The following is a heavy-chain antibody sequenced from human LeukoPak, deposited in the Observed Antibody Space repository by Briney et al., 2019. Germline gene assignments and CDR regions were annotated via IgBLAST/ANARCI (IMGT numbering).Heavy chain of an antibody. CDR2: IYYSGRT. Sequence: SETLSLTCTVSGGSISSYYRSWIRQPPGKGLEWIGYIYYSGRTNYNPSLKSRVTISVDTSKNQFSLKLSSVTAADTAVYYCARAYGSGTIIDYWGQGTLVTVSS. V-gene: IGHV4-59*01. J-gene: IGHJ4*02. CDR3: ARAYGSGTIIDY. CDR1: GGSISSYY. D-gene: IGHD3-10*01.